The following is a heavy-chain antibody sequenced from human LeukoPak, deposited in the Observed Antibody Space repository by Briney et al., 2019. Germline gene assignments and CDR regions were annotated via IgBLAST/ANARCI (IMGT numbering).Heavy chain of an antibody. CDR1: GGTFSSYA. CDR2: IIPILGIA. CDR3: ARDPSYYYDSSGYYYYYYGMDV. J-gene: IGHJ6*02. Sequence: AASVKVSCKASGGTFSSYAISWVRQAPGQGLEWMGRIIPILGIANYAQKFQGRVTITADKSTSTAYMELSSLRSEDTAVYYCARDPSYYYDSSGYYYYYYGMDVWGQGITVTVSS. D-gene: IGHD3-22*01. V-gene: IGHV1-69*04.